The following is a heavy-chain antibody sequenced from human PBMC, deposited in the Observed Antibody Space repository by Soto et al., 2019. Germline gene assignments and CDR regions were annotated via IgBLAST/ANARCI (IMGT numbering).Heavy chain of an antibody. V-gene: IGHV3-23*01. Sequence: PGGSLRLSCAASGFTFRNCAMNWVRQAPGRGLEWVPIISNIGSTYYADAVKGRFTIPRDISKNTLYLQMSSLRADDTALYYCAKDREGYCSSTSCLYYFDSWGQGTQVTVSS. CDR3: AKDREGYCSSTSCLYYFDS. D-gene: IGHD2-2*01. J-gene: IGHJ4*02. CDR1: GFTFRNCA. CDR2: ISNIGST.